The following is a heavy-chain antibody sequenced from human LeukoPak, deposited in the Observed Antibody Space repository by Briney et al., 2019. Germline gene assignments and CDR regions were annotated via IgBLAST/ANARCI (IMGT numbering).Heavy chain of an antibody. CDR1: GFTVSSNY. CDR3: ARAYPLDAFDI. V-gene: IGHV3-66*01. Sequence: GGSLRLSCVASGFTVSSNYMNWVRQAPGMGLEWVSIIYSSGSSDYADSVKGRFSISRDSSTNTLSLQMNSLRAEDTAVYYCARAYPLDAFDIWGQGTMVTVSS. J-gene: IGHJ3*02. CDR2: IYSSGSS.